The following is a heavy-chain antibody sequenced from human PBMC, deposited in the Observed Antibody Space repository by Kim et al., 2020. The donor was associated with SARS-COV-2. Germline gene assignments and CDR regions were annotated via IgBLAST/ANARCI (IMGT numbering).Heavy chain of an antibody. Sequence: GGSLRLSCAASGFTVSSNYMSWVRQAPGKGLEWVSVIYSGGSTYYADSVKGRFTISRHNSKNTLYLQMNSLRAEDTAVYYCARTLKPKLLWFGELIFDYWGQGTLVTVSS. D-gene: IGHD3-10*01. CDR3: ARTLKPKLLWFGELIFDY. V-gene: IGHV3-53*04. CDR1: GFTVSSNY. J-gene: IGHJ4*02. CDR2: IYSGGST.